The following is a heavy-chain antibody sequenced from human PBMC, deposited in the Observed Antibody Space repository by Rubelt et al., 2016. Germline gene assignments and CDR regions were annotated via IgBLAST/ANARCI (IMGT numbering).Heavy chain of an antibody. J-gene: IGHJ5*02. CDR3: ARVPFCSGGNCYKDHP. Sequence: VRLVESGGALIQPGGSLRLSCAASGFTVSTTYMSWIRQPPGKGLEWIGYVYYTGSSNYNPSFKSRVTISVDRSKSQFTLKLSSVTAADTAVYYCARVPFCSGGNCYKDHPWGQGTLVTVSS. CDR1: GFTVSTTY. CDR2: VYYTGSS. V-gene: IGHV4-59*02. D-gene: IGHD2-15*01.